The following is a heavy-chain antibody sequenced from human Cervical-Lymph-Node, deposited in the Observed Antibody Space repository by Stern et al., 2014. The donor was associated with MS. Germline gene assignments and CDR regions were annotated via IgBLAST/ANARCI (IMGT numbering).Heavy chain of an antibody. CDR1: GFVFRRSA. Sequence: QVQLVESGGGVVQPGRSLRLSCAASGFVFRRSALHWVRQAPGKGLEWVALISYDGRDKYYTDSVKGRFTVSRDNSNNTVDLEMNSLRLEDTAVYYWAKGGSGSYLDWGQGSLVTVSS. J-gene: IGHJ4*02. CDR3: AKGGSGSYLD. CDR2: ISYDGRDK. V-gene: IGHV3-30*04. D-gene: IGHD1-26*01.